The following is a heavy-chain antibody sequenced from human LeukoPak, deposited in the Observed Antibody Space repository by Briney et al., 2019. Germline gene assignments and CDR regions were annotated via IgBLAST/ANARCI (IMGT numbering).Heavy chain of an antibody. J-gene: IGHJ4*02. CDR2: IYYSGST. V-gene: IGHV4-59*01. D-gene: IGHD5-12*01. Sequence: PSETLSLTCTVSGGSISSYYWSWIRQPPGKGLEWIGYIYYSGSTNYNPSLKSRVTISVDTSKNQFSLKLSSVTAADTAVYYCARGEGIVATILYDYWGQGTLVTVSS. CDR1: GGSISSYY. CDR3: ARGEGIVATILYDY.